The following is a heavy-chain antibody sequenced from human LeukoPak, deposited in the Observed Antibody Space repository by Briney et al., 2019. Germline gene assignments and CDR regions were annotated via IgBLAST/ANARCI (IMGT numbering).Heavy chain of an antibody. Sequence: SETLSLTCTVSGGSISSSSYYWGWIRQPPGKGLEWNGSVYYSGSTYYNPSLKSRVTISVDTSKNQFSLKLSSLTAADTAVYYCARERESSGWSRTPLYFDYWGQGTLVTVSS. V-gene: IGHV4-39*02. D-gene: IGHD6-19*01. CDR3: ARERESSGWSRTPLYFDY. CDR2: VYYSGST. CDR1: GGSISSSSYY. J-gene: IGHJ4*02.